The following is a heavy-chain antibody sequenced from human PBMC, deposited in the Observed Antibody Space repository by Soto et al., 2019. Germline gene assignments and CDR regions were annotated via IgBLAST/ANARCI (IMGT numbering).Heavy chain of an antibody. CDR1: GFTFSSYE. J-gene: IGHJ4*02. CDR3: ARLTTAQNFDY. D-gene: IGHD4-17*01. V-gene: IGHV3-48*03. CDR2: ISSSGSTL. Sequence: EVQLVESGGGLVQPGGSLRLSCAASGFTFSSYEMNWVRQAPGKGLEWVSYISSSGSTLYYADSVKGRFTISRDNAKNSLYLQMNSLRAEDTAVYYCARLTTAQNFDYWGQGTLVTVSS.